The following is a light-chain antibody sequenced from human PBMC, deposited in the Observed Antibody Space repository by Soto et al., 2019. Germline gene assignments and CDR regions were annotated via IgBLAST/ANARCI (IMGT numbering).Light chain of an antibody. CDR2: DVN. CDR3: SSVSAGVYV. J-gene: IGLJ1*01. CDR1: SSDVCGYNY. V-gene: IGLV2-11*01. Sequence: QSVLTQPPSVSGSPGQSVTISCSGTSSDVCGYNYVSWYQQYPGRAPKIMIYDVNKRPSGVSDRFSGSKSGNTASLTISGLPDDDDADYYCSSVSAGVYVFGVGTKLTVL.